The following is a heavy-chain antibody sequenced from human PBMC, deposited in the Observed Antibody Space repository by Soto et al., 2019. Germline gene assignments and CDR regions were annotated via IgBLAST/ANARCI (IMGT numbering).Heavy chain of an antibody. CDR2: VKSRPHGGTT. J-gene: IGHJ4*02. V-gene: IGHV3-15*05. CDR3: TEYRSVVRTCYYIPY. Sequence: PGGSLRPSCAVSGLPFTDAWFSWVRQAPGKGLEWVGRVKSRPHGGTTDYGAFVKGRFTISRDDSKNTVELDMSGLKTDDTGVYYCTEYRSVVRTCYYIPYWGQGALVTVSS. D-gene: IGHD3-9*01. CDR1: GLPFTDAW.